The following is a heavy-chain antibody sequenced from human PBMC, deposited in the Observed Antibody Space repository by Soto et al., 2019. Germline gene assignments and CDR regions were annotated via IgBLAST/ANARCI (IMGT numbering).Heavy chain of an antibody. Sequence: SVKVSSKASGLTFTTSAVRWVRQASEKRLEWIGWTVVGSGNTNYAQKFQERVTITRDMSTSTAYMELSSLRSEDTAVYYCAAGDYFDSSGYFGPHLYYYYGMDVWGQGTTVTVSS. CDR1: GLTFTTSA. J-gene: IGHJ6*02. V-gene: IGHV1-58*01. D-gene: IGHD3-22*01. CDR2: TVVGSGNT. CDR3: AAGDYFDSSGYFGPHLYYYYGMDV.